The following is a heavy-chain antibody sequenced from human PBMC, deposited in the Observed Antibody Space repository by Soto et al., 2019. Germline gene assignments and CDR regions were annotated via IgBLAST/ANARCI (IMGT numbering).Heavy chain of an antibody. CDR1: GGSISSGGYY. Sequence: QVQLQESGPGLVKPSQTLSLTCTVSGGSISSGGYYWSWIRQHPGKGLEWIGYIYYSGSTYYNPSLKSRVTISVDTSKNQFSLKLSSVTAADTAVYYCARDDRAHTYWYFDLWGRGTLVTVSS. V-gene: IGHV4-31*03. CDR3: ARDDRAHTYWYFDL. D-gene: IGHD3-10*01. CDR2: IYYSGST. J-gene: IGHJ2*01.